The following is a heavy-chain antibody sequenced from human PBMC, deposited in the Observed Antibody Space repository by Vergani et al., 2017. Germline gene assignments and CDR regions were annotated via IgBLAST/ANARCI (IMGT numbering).Heavy chain of an antibody. Sequence: EVQLLESGGGLVQPEGSLRLSCAASGFTFSSYAMSWVRQAPGKGLEWVSAISGSGGSTYYADSVKGRFTISRDNSKNTLYLQMNSLRAEDTAVYYCARGTGYYYDSRGGGYFDYWGQGTLVTVSS. V-gene: IGHV3-23*01. CDR2: ISGSGGST. CDR3: ARGTGYYYDSRGGGYFDY. CDR1: GFTFSSYA. J-gene: IGHJ4*02. D-gene: IGHD3-22*01.